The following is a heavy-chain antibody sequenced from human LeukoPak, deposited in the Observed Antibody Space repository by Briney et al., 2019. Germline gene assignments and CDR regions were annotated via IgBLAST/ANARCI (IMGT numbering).Heavy chain of an antibody. Sequence: ASVKVSCKASGGTFSSYAISWVRQAPGQGLEWMGGIIPIFGTANYAQKFQGRVTITADESTSTAYMELSSLRSEDTAEYYCARDVTTWFDPWGQGTLVTVSS. J-gene: IGHJ5*02. V-gene: IGHV1-69*13. CDR1: GGTFSSYA. CDR2: IIPIFGTA. CDR3: ARDVTTWFDP. D-gene: IGHD4-11*01.